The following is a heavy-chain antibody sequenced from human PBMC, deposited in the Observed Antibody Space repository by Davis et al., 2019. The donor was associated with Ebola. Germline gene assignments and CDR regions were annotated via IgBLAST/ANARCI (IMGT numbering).Heavy chain of an antibody. Sequence: MPSETLSLTCTVSGGSISSSSYYWGWIRQPPGKGLEWIGEINHSGSTNYNPSLKSRVTMSIDTSKNQFSLKLKSVTAADTAVYYCAREGVAREDYWGQGTLVTVSS. V-gene: IGHV4-39*07. D-gene: IGHD2-21*01. J-gene: IGHJ4*02. CDR1: GGSISSSSYY. CDR2: INHSGST. CDR3: AREGVAREDY.